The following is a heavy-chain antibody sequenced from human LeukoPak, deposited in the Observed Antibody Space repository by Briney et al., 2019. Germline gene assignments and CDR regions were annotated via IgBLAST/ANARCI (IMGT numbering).Heavy chain of an antibody. CDR3: ARDSGYEFDH. CDR2: VRSDSSSL. D-gene: IGHD5-12*01. J-gene: IGHJ4*02. V-gene: IGHV3-48*04. Sequence: PGGSLRLSCAASGFTFSSYTMNWVRQAPGKGLEWVSYVRSDSSSLYADSVKGRFTISRDHAKHSVFLQMNSLRAEDTAVYYCARDSGYEFDHWGQGTLVAVSS. CDR1: GFTFSSYT.